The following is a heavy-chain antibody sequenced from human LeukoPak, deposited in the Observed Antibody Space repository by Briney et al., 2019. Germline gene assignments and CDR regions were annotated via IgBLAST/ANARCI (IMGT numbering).Heavy chain of an antibody. CDR2: IDYDGGSG. Sequence: PGGSLRLSRAASGFTFSSYAMSWIRQAPGKGLAWVSSIDYDGGSGHYADSVKGRFTISRDNSNNTLFLHLNSLRGEDTAVYYCTRNSGWYGLSWGQGTLVTVSS. CDR3: TRNSGWYGLS. CDR1: GFTFSSYA. V-gene: IGHV3-23*01. D-gene: IGHD6-19*01. J-gene: IGHJ1*01.